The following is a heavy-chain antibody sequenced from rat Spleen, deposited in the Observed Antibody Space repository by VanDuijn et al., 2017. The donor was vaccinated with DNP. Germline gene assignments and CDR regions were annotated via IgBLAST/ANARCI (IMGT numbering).Heavy chain of an antibody. CDR2: IQSGGST. CDR3: ARYSTSYVMDA. J-gene: IGHJ4*01. Sequence: QVQLKESGPGLVQPSQTLSLACTVSGFSLTAYSVHWGRQPPGKGLEWMGRIQSGGSTDYNSALKSRLSISRDTSKSQVFLKMDSLQTEDTATYYCARYSTSYVMDAWGQGVSVTVSS. D-gene: IGHD1-2*01. V-gene: IGHV2-19*01. CDR1: GFSLTAYS.